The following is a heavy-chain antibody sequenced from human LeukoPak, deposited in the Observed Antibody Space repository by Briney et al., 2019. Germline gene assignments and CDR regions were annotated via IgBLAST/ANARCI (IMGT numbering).Heavy chain of an antibody. Sequence: SGGSLRLSCAASGFIVNSYAMSWVRQAPGKGLAWVSLIYSDGVTQYADSVKGRFTISSDNSKNTLYLQMNSLRDEDTAVYFCARDRAGGKTWVEFDPWGQGTLVTVSS. D-gene: IGHD3-16*01. CDR3: ARDRAGGKTWVEFDP. J-gene: IGHJ5*02. CDR1: GFIVNSYA. CDR2: IYSDGVT. V-gene: IGHV3-66*02.